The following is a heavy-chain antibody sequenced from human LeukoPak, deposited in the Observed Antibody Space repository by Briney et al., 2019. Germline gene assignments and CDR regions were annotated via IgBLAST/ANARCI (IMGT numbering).Heavy chain of an antibody. CDR1: GYSFTSYW. CDR2: IYPGDSDT. D-gene: IGHD4-11*01. V-gene: IGHV5-51*01. J-gene: IGHJ6*02. CDR3: ARRRLDDYSYAYGMDV. Sequence: GESLKISCQGSGYSFTSYWIAWVRPMPGRGLEWMGIIYPGDSDTRYSPSFQGQVTISADKSISTAYLQWSSLKASDTAMYYCARRRLDDYSYAYGMDVWGQGTTVTVSS.